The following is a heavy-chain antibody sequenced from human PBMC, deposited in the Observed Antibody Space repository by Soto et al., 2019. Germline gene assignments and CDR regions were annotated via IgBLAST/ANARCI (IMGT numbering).Heavy chain of an antibody. CDR3: ARDMYNWNYPNRLLSADY. CDR2: IRNKPNNYAT. D-gene: IGHD1-7*01. J-gene: IGHJ4*02. CDR1: GFTFSGSA. V-gene: IGHV3-73*01. Sequence: GGSLRLSCAASGFTFSGSAIHWVRQASGEGLEWIGRIRNKPNNYATAYAASVKGRFTISRDDSKNTAYLQMNSLKTEDTAVYYCARDMYNWNYPNRLLSADYWGQGTLVTVSS.